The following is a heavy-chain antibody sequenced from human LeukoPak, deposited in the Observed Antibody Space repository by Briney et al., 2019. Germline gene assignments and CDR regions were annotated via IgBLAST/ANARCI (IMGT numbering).Heavy chain of an antibody. CDR3: AREDTAMVRTAFYI. D-gene: IGHD5-18*01. CDR2: IYYSGST. J-gene: IGHJ3*02. Sequence: KPSETLSPTCTVSGGPINSCYWSWIRQPPGKGLEWIGYIYYSGSTNYNPSLKSRVTISVDTSKNQFSLKLSSVTAADTAVYFCAREDTAMVRTAFYIWGQGTMVTVSS. V-gene: IGHV4-59*01. CDR1: GGPINSCY.